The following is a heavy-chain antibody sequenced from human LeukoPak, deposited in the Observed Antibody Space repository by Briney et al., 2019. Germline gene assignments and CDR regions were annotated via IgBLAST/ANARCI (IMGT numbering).Heavy chain of an antibody. D-gene: IGHD3-3*01. CDR2: ISYDGSNK. V-gene: IGHV3-30-3*01. J-gene: IGHJ4*02. Sequence: GGSLRLSCAASGFTFSSYAMHWVRQAPGKGLEWVAVISYDGSNKHYADSVKGRFTISRDNSKNTLYLRMNSLRAEDTAVYYCARMTVGFWSGSFDYWGQGTLVTVSS. CDR3: ARMTVGFWSGSFDY. CDR1: GFTFSSYA.